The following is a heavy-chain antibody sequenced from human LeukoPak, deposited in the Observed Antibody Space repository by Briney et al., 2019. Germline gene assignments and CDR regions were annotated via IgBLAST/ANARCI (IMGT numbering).Heavy chain of an antibody. J-gene: IGHJ6*02. CDR2: ISWNSGSI. CDR1: GFTFDDYA. V-gene: IGHV3-9*01. D-gene: IGHD3-10*01. Sequence: GRSLRLSCAASGFTFDDYAMHWVRHAPGKGLEGVSGISWNSGSIVYADSVKGRFTISRDNAKSSLYLQMNSLRAEDTALYYCAKDSYFYGSGSDYYGMDVWGQGTTVTVSS. CDR3: AKDSYFYGSGSDYYGMDV.